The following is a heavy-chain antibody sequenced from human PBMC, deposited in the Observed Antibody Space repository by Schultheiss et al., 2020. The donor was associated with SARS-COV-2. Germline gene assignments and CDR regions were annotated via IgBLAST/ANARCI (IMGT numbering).Heavy chain of an antibody. D-gene: IGHD3-22*01. J-gene: IGHJ4*02. Sequence: GGSLRLSCAASAFGVSDNYMNWVRQAPGKGLEYVSAISSNGGSTYYADSVKGRFTISRDNSKNTLYLQMNSLRAEDTAVYYCAPHGPYYYDSSGWYFDYWGQGTLVTVSS. V-gene: IGHV3-64*04. CDR1: AFGVSDNY. CDR3: APHGPYYYDSSGWYFDY. CDR2: ISSNGGST.